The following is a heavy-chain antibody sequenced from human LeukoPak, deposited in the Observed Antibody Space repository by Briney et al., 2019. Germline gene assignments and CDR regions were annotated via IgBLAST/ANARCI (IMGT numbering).Heavy chain of an antibody. Sequence: ASVKVSCKASGYTFTGYYMLWVRQAPGQGLEWMGWINPNSGGTNYAQKFQGRVTMTRDTSISTAYMELSRLRSDDTAVYYCARATYFDGSDYYYYGMDVWGQGTTVTVSS. J-gene: IGHJ6*02. CDR1: GYTFTGYY. V-gene: IGHV1-2*02. CDR2: INPNSGGT. D-gene: IGHD3-22*01. CDR3: ARATYFDGSDYYYYGMDV.